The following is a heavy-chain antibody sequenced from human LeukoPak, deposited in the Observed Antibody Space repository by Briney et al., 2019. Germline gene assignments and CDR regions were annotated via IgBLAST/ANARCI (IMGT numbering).Heavy chain of an antibody. CDR1: GFTFSSYW. Sequence: GGSLILSCAASGFTFSSYWMHWVRQAPGKGLVWVSRINSDGSSTSYADSVKGRFTISRDNAKNTLYLQMNSLRAEDTAVYYCARGPPSGSYVDYWGQGTLVTVSS. J-gene: IGHJ4*02. CDR2: INSDGSST. D-gene: IGHD1-26*01. V-gene: IGHV3-74*01. CDR3: ARGPPSGSYVDY.